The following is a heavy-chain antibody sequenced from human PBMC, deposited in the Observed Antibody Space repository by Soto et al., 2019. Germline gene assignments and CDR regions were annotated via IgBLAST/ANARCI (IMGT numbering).Heavy chain of an antibody. CDR2: INHSGST. Sequence: SETLSLTCAVYGGSFSGYYWSWIRQPPGKGLEWIGEINHSGSTNYNPSLKSRVTISVDTSKNQFSLKLSSVTAADTAVYYCARGRGYSYFGYYYGMDVWGQGTTVTVSS. D-gene: IGHD5-18*01. J-gene: IGHJ6*02. CDR3: ARGRGYSYFGYYYGMDV. V-gene: IGHV4-34*01. CDR1: GGSFSGYY.